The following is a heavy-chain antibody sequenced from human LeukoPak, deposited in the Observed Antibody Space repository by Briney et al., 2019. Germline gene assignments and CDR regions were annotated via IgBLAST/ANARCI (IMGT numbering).Heavy chain of an antibody. CDR3: ARVVVAATHHDAFDI. J-gene: IGHJ3*02. D-gene: IGHD2-15*01. CDR2: IYTSGST. V-gene: IGHV4-4*07. Sequence: SETLSLTCTVSGGSISSYYWSWIRRPAGKGLEWIGRIYTSGSTNYNPSLKSRVTMSVDTSKNQFSLKLSSVTAADTAVYYCARVVVAATHHDAFDIWGQGTMVTVSS. CDR1: GGSISSYY.